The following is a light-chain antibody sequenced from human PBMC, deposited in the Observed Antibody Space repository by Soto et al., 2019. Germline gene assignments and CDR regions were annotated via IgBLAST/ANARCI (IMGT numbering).Light chain of an antibody. CDR1: QSVSSN. CDR3: QQYNNLPRT. CDR2: GAS. V-gene: IGKV3-15*01. Sequence: ESLLSKSRATLSVSPGERATLSCRASQSVSSNLAWYQQKPGQAPRLLIYGASTRATGIPARFSGSGSGTEFTLTISSLQSEDFAVYYCQQYNNLPRTFGQGTKVDI. J-gene: IGKJ1*01.